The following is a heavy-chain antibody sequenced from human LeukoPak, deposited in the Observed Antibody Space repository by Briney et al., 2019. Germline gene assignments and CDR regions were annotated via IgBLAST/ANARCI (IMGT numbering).Heavy chain of an antibody. Sequence: PGGSLRLSCAASGFTFSSYAMSWVRQAPGKGLECVSAISGSGGSTYYADSVKGRFTISRDNSKNSLYLQMNSLRTEDTALYYCAKDKGGWPMRGDAFDIWGQGTMVTVSS. V-gene: IGHV3-23*01. D-gene: IGHD6-19*01. CDR1: GFTFSSYA. CDR3: AKDKGGWPMRGDAFDI. J-gene: IGHJ3*02. CDR2: ISGSGGST.